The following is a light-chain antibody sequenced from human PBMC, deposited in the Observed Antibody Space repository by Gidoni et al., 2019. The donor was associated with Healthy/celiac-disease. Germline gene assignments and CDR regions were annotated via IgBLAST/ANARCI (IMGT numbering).Light chain of an antibody. Sequence: EIVLTQYPGTLSLSPGERATLSCRASQSVSSSYLAWYQQKPGQAPRLLIYGASSRATGIPDRFSGSGSGTDFTLTISRLEPEDFAVYYCQQYGSSPRTFXXXTKLEIK. V-gene: IGKV3-20*01. CDR1: QSVSSSY. CDR3: QQYGSSPRT. J-gene: IGKJ2*01. CDR2: GAS.